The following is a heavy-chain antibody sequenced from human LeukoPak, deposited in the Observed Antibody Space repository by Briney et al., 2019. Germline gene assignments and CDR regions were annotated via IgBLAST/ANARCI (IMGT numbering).Heavy chain of an antibody. Sequence: GGSLRLSCAASGFTVSSNYMSWVRQAPGKGLEWVSVIYSGGSTYYADSVKGRFTISRDNSKNTLYLQMNSLRAEDTAVYYCARIISFSGSEDYWGQGTLVTVSS. CDR1: GFTVSSNY. J-gene: IGHJ4*02. V-gene: IGHV3-53*05. D-gene: IGHD3-10*01. CDR3: ARIISFSGSEDY. CDR2: IYSGGST.